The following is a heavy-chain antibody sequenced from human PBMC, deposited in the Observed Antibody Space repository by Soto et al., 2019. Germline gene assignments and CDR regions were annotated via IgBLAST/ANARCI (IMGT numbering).Heavy chain of an antibody. CDR3: AKWTYLDN. CDR2: ISSSGGGP. Sequence: GGSLRLSCAASGFSFSSFAMVWVRPTPGKRLEWVATISSSGGGPFYADSVKGRFTISRDNSENTLYLQMDSLRDEDTALYFCAKWTYLDNWGQGALVTVSS. D-gene: IGHD5-12*01. J-gene: IGHJ4*02. V-gene: IGHV3-23*01. CDR1: GFSFSSFA.